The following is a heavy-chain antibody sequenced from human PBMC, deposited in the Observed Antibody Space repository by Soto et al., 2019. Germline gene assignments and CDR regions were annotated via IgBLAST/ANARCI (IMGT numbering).Heavy chain of an antibody. CDR2: IDPSDSYT. CDR3: ASLAAADNRAPHY. CDR1: GYSFTSYW. Sequence: LGESLKISCKGSGYSFTSYWISWVRQMPGKGLEWMGRIDPSDSYTNYSPSFQGHVTISADKSISTAYLQWSSLKASDTATYYCASLAAADNRAPHYWGQGTLVTVSS. J-gene: IGHJ4*02. D-gene: IGHD6-13*01. V-gene: IGHV5-10-1*01.